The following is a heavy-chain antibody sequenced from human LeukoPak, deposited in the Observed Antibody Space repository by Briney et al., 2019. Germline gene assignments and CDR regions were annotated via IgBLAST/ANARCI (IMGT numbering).Heavy chain of an antibody. CDR2: INPNSGGT. J-gene: IGHJ6*02. CDR3: ARENIVVVPDYYYYYGMDV. D-gene: IGHD2-2*01. V-gene: IGHV1-2*02. Sequence: ASVKVSCKASGNTFTGYYMHWVRQAPGQGLEWMGWINPNSGGTNYAQKFQGRVTMTRDTSISTAYMELSRLRSDDTAVYYCARENIVVVPDYYYYYGMDVWGQGTTVTVSS. CDR1: GNTFTGYY.